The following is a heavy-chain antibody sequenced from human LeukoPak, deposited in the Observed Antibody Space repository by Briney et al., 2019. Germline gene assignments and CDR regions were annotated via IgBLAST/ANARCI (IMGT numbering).Heavy chain of an antibody. V-gene: IGHV1-46*01. D-gene: IGHD6-13*01. CDR3: ARFASLYYRSWCYAFDI. CDR1: GYTFTNYY. Sequence: ASVKVSCKASGYTFTNYYMHWVRQAPGQGLEWMGIIKPSGGSNSYAQRFQGRVTMTRDTSTSTIYMELSSLRSEDTAVYYCARFASLYYRSWCYAFDIWGQGTMVTVSS. CDR2: IKPSGGSN. J-gene: IGHJ3*02.